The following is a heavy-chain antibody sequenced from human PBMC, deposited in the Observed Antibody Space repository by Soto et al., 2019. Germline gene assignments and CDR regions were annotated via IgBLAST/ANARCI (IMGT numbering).Heavy chain of an antibody. V-gene: IGHV4-4*07. CDR3: AREYSCNFWSGYCNGTDV. Sequence: SETLSLTCTVSGDSINDYYWSWIRQPAGKGLEWIGRIYTSGTTNNNPSLKSRVTMSVDTSKNQFSLKLSSVTAADTAVYYCAREYSCNFWSGYCNGTDVWGQGTTVTVSS. CDR1: GDSINDYY. J-gene: IGHJ6*02. D-gene: IGHD3-3*01. CDR2: IYTSGTT.